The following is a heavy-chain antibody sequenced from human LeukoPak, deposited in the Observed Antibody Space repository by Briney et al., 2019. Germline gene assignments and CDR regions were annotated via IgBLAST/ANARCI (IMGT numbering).Heavy chain of an antibody. J-gene: IGHJ4*02. CDR3: ARVRAAADYYFDY. V-gene: IGHV1-2*02. CDR1: GYTFTGYY. D-gene: IGHD6-13*01. Sequence: ASVKVSCKASGYTFTGYYMHWVRQAPGQGLEWMGWINPNSGGTNYAQKFQGRVTMTRDTSISTAYTELSRLRSDDTAVYYCARVRAAADYYFDYWGQGTLVTVSS. CDR2: INPNSGGT.